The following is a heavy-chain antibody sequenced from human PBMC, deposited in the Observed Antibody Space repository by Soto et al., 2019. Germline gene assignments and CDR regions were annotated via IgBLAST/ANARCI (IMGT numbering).Heavy chain of an antibody. J-gene: IGHJ4*02. CDR3: VRSDGRTGAGPYYFDN. CDR2: ISYGGNNK. V-gene: IGHV3-30*04. Sequence: PGGSLRLSCAASGFTFSDYAMHWVRQAPGKGPEWVAVISYGGNNKYYADSVQGRFTISRGNSKNTLYLQMNSLRAEDTAVYYCVRSDGRTGAGPYYFDNRSQGTLVTVAS. CDR1: GFTFSDYA. D-gene: IGHD6-13*01.